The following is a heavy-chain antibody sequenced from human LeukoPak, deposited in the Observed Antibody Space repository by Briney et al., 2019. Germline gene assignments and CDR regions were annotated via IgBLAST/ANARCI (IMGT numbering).Heavy chain of an antibody. V-gene: IGHV1-69*05. Sequence: VASVKVSCKASGGTLSSYAISWVRQAPGQGLEWMGGIIPIFGTANYAQKFQGRVTITTDESTSTAYMELSSLRSEDTAVYYCAGCTTYYYYYYMDVWGKGTTVTVSS. CDR3: AGCTTYYYYYYMDV. CDR2: IIPIFGTA. CDR1: GGTLSSYA. D-gene: IGHD2-2*01. J-gene: IGHJ6*03.